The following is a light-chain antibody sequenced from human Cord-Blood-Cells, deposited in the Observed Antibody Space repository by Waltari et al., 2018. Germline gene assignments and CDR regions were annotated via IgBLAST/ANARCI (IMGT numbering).Light chain of an antibody. V-gene: IGKV3-11*01. CDR3: QQRSSWPWT. Sequence: EIVLTQTTATLSLLPAERATLSCRASQSVSSYLAWYQQKPGQARRLLIYDASNWATGIPARFSGSGSGTDFTLTISSLEPEDFAVYYCQQRSSWPWTFGQGTKVEIK. CDR1: QSVSSY. J-gene: IGKJ1*01. CDR2: DAS.